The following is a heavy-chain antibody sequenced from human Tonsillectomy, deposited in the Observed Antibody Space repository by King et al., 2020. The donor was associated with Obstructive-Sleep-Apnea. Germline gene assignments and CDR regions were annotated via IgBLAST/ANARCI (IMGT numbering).Heavy chain of an antibody. J-gene: IGHJ2*01. CDR1: GYRFTNYW. V-gene: IGHV5-51*01. CDR3: ARGTDGYFDL. CDR2: IFPGDSGT. Sequence: QLVQSGAEVKKPGESLKISCKGSGYRFTNYWIGWVRQMPGKGLEWVGGIFPGDSGTPNSPSFQGQVAISADKSISTAYLQWSSLKASDTAMYYCARGTDGYFDLWGHGTLVTVSS. D-gene: IGHD1-1*01.